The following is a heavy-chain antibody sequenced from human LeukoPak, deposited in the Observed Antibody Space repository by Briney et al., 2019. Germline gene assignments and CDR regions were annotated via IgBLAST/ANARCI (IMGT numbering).Heavy chain of an antibody. CDR2: INPSGGST. J-gene: IGHJ4*02. V-gene: IGHV1-46*01. CDR1: GYTFTSYY. Sequence: ASVKVSCKAPGYTFTSYYMHWVRQAPGQGLEWMGIINPSGGSTSYAQKFQGRVTMTRDTSTSTVYMELSSLRFEDTAVYYCARPQYPAIVVVPAAIYYWGQGTLVTVSS. CDR3: ARPQYPAIVVVPAAIYY. D-gene: IGHD2-2*01.